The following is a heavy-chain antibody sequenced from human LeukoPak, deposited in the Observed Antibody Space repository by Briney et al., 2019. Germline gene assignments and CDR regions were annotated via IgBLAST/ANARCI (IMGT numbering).Heavy chain of an antibody. CDR1: GGSFSGYY. V-gene: IGHV4-34*01. CDR2: INHSGST. CDR3: ASDIVVVPAAMGSYYYYGMDV. D-gene: IGHD2-2*01. Sequence: PSETLSLTCAVYGGSFSGYYWSWIRQPPGQGLEWIGEINHSGSTNYNPSLKSRVTISVDTSKNQFSLKLSSVTAADTAVYYCASDIVVVPAAMGSYYYYGMDVWGQGTTVTAS. J-gene: IGHJ6*02.